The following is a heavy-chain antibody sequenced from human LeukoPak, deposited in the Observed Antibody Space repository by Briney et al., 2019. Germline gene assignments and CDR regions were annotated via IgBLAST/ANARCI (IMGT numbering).Heavy chain of an antibody. D-gene: IGHD6-13*01. V-gene: IGHV3-30*02. CDR2: IRYDGSNK. Sequence: GGSLRLSCAASGFTYSDYGMHWVRQAPGKGLEWVAFIRYDGSNKYYADSVKGRFTISRDNSKNTLYLQMNSLRAEDTAVYYCASLTKAAADPSDDYWGQGTLVTVSS. J-gene: IGHJ4*02. CDR3: ASLTKAAADPSDDY. CDR1: GFTYSDYG.